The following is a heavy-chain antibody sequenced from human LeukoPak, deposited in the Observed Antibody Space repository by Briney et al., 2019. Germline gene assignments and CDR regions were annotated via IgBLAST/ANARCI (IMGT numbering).Heavy chain of an antibody. CDR3: ARDGDYYDSSGFPKY. CDR1: GFTFSRYS. Sequence: PGGSLRLSCAASGFTFSRYSMNWVRQAPGKGLEWVSYISSSSSIIYYADSVKGRFTISRDNAKNSLYLQMNSLRAEDTAVYYCARDGDYYDSSGFPKYWGQGTLVTVSS. CDR2: ISSSSSII. J-gene: IGHJ4*02. D-gene: IGHD3-22*01. V-gene: IGHV3-48*01.